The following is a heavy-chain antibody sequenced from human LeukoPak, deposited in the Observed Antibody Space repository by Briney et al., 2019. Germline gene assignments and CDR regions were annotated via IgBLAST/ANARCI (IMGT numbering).Heavy chain of an antibody. CDR2: IYPGDSDT. J-gene: IGHJ4*02. D-gene: IGHD2-21*02. CDR3: ARRIAYCGGDCYPFDY. CDR1: GYSFTSYW. Sequence: GESLKISCKGPGYSFTSYWIGWVRQMPGKGLEWMGIIYPGDSDTRYSPSFQGQVTISADKSISTAYLQWSSLKASDTAMYYCARRIAYCGGDCYPFDYWGQGTLVTVSS. V-gene: IGHV5-51*01.